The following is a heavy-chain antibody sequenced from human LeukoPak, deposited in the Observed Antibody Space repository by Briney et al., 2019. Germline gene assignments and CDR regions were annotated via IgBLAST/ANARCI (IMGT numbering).Heavy chain of an antibody. J-gene: IGHJ3*02. CDR3: AKGKTYLDAFDI. D-gene: IGHD3-10*01. CDR1: GFTFSSYA. V-gene: IGHV3-23*01. CDR2: ISGSGGST. Sequence: PGGSLRLSCAASGFTFSSYAMSWVRQAPGKGLEWVSAISGSGGSTYYADSVKGRFTISRDNSKNTLYLQMNSLRADDTAVYYCAKGKTYLDAFDIWGQGTMVTVSS.